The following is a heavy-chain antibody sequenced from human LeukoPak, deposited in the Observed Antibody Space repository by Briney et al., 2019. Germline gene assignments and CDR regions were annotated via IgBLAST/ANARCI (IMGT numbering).Heavy chain of an antibody. CDR1: DGSISSSSYY. D-gene: IGHD2-2*01. Sequence: PSETLSLTCTVSDGSISSSSYYWGWIRQPPGKGLEWIGSIYYSGSTYYNPSLKSRVTISVDTSKNQFSLKLSSVTAADTAVYYCASPAGPDMQSGAFDIWGQGTMVTVSS. CDR3: ASPAGPDMQSGAFDI. V-gene: IGHV4-39*01. CDR2: IYYSGST. J-gene: IGHJ3*02.